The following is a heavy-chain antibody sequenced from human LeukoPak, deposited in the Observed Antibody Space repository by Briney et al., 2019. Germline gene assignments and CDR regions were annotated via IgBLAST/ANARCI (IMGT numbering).Heavy chain of an antibody. J-gene: IGHJ4*02. CDR1: GYTFTGYY. D-gene: IGHD4-17*01. V-gene: IGHV1-2*02. Sequence: ASVKVSCKASGYTFTGYYMHWVRQAPGQGLEWMGWINPNSGGTNYAQKFQGRVTTTRDTSISTAYMELSRLRSDDTAVYYCARVQSTVTTKPFDYWGQGTLVTVSS. CDR3: ARVQSTVTTKPFDY. CDR2: INPNSGGT.